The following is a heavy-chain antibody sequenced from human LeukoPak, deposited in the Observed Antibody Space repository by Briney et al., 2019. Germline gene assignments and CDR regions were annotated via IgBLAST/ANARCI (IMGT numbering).Heavy chain of an antibody. Sequence: PSETLSLTCSVSGVSISGTDYYWSWLRQPPGKGLEWIGYIHPSGRTRYNPSLKSRLTISVHTSINQFSLKMTSMTAADTAVYYCAGRGYAMAYWGQGRLVTVPS. D-gene: IGHD5-12*01. CDR2: IHPSGRT. CDR1: GVSISGTDYY. V-gene: IGHV4-30-4*01. J-gene: IGHJ4*02. CDR3: AGRGYAMAY.